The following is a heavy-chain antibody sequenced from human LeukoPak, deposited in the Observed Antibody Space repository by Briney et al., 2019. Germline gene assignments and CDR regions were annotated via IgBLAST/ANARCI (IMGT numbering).Heavy chain of an antibody. CDR3: ARGGGYHIDY. CDR2: IYYSGST. CDR1: GGTISSYY. Sequence: SETLSLTCTVSGGTISSYYWSWIRQPPGKGLEWIGYIYYSGSTNYYPSLKSRVTISVDTSKNQFSLKLSSVTAADTAVYYCARGGGYHIDYWGQGTLVTVSS. J-gene: IGHJ4*02. V-gene: IGHV4-59*01. D-gene: IGHD3-16*02.